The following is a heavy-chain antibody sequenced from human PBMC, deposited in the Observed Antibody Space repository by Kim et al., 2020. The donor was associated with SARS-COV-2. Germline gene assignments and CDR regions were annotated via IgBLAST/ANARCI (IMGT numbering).Heavy chain of an antibody. Sequence: ADSVKGRCTISIDNAKNTLYLQMNSLRAEDTAVYYCARRQFTSGWYYFDYWGQGTLVTISS. J-gene: IGHJ4*02. D-gene: IGHD6-19*01. CDR3: ARRQFTSGWYYFDY. V-gene: IGHV3-74*01.